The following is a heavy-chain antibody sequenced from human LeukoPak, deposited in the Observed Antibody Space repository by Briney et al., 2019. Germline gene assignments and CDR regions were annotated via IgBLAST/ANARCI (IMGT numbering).Heavy chain of an antibody. V-gene: IGHV1-24*01. CDR2: FDPEHGET. CDR3: ATSYGDYDVIVYNWFDP. D-gene: IGHD4-17*01. CDR1: GYTLTELS. Sequence: ASVKVSCKVSGYTLTELSIHWVRQAPGKGLEWMGGFDPEHGETIYAQKFQGRVIMTEDTSTDTAYMELSSLRSEDTAVYICATSYGDYDVIVYNWFDPWGQGTLVTVSS. J-gene: IGHJ5*02.